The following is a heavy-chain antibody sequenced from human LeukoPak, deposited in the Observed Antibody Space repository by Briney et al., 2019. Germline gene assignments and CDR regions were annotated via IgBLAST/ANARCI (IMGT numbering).Heavy chain of an antibody. V-gene: IGHV3-21*01. J-gene: IGHJ4*02. D-gene: IGHD3-22*01. CDR2: IIISSSSI. CDR3: ARDPPYYYDSRSFDY. Sequence: GGSLRLSCAASGFTFSSYSMNWVRQAQGKGVEWVSSIIISSSSIYYAASVKRRFTISRDNAKNSLYLQMNSLRAEDTAVYYCARDPPYYYDSRSFDYWGQGTLVTVSP. CDR1: GFTFSSYS.